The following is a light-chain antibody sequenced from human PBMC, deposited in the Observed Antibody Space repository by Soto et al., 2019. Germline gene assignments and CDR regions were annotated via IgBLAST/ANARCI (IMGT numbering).Light chain of an antibody. CDR1: QSVSSN. V-gene: IGKV3-15*01. CDR2: GAS. CDR3: HQYNNWQLT. Sequence: EIVMTQSPATLSVSPGEIATLSCRASQSVSSNLAWYQQKPGHAPRLLIYGASTRATCIPARFSGSGSGTECTRTISSLQSEDFEDYYCHQYNNWQLTFGGGTKVEIK. J-gene: IGKJ4*01.